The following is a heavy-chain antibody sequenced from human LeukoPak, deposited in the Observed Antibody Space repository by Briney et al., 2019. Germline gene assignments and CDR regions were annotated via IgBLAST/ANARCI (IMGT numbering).Heavy chain of an antibody. J-gene: IGHJ2*01. CDR1: GFTFSDYY. V-gene: IGHV3-11*01. CDR2: ISSSGSTI. D-gene: IGHD4-17*01. Sequence: GGSLRLSCAASGFTFSDYYMSWIRQAPGKGLEWVSYISSSGSTIYYADSVKGRFTISRDNAKNSLYLQMNSLRAEDTAVYYCASTVTTSSGVTSWYFDLWGRGTLVTVSS. CDR3: ASTVTTSSGVTSWYFDL.